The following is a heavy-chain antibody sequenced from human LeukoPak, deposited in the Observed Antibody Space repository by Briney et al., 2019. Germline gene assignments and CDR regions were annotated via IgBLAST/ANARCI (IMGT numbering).Heavy chain of an antibody. D-gene: IGHD3-9*01. CDR2: IRYDGSNK. V-gene: IGHV3-30*02. J-gene: IGHJ6*03. CDR1: GFTFSSYG. CDR3: AKVAQDYDILTGYPYYYYMDV. Sequence: PGGSLRLSCAASGFTFSSYGMHWVRQAPGKGLEWVAFIRYDGSNKYYADSGKGRFTISRDNSKNTLYLQMNSLRAEDTDVYYCAKVAQDYDILTGYPYYYYMDVWGKGTTVTISS.